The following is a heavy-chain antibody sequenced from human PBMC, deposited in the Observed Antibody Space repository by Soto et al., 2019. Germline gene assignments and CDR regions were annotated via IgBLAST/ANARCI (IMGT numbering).Heavy chain of an antibody. Sequence: EASVEVSCKASGYTFTGYYMLWVRRDPGQGLEWMGWINPNSGGTNYAQKFQGRVTMTRDTSISTAYMELSRLRSDDTAVYYCASVSRYYDSSGYPGWGQGTLVTVSS. J-gene: IGHJ4*02. CDR1: GYTFTGYY. D-gene: IGHD3-22*01. CDR3: ASVSRYYDSSGYPG. CDR2: INPNSGGT. V-gene: IGHV1-2*02.